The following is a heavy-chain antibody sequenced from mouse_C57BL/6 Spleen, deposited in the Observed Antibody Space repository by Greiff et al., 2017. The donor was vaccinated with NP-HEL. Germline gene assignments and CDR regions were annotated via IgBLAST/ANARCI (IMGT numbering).Heavy chain of an antibody. CDR1: GFTFTDYY. J-gene: IGHJ4*01. V-gene: IGHV7-3*01. CDR2: IRNKANGYTT. Sequence: EAQGVESGGGLVQPGGSLSLSCAASGFTFTDYYMSWVRQPPGKALEWLGFIRNKANGYTTEYSASVKGRFTISRDNSQSILYLQMNALRAEDSATYYCARYDYDAMDYWGQGTSVTVSS. CDR3: ARYDYDAMDY.